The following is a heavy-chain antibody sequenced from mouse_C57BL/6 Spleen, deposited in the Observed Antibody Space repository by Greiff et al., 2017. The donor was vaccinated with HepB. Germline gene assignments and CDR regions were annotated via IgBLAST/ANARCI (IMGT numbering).Heavy chain of an antibody. Sequence: EVQLQESGPGLVKPSQSLSLTCSVTGYSITSGYYWNWIRQFPGNKLEWMGYISYDGSNNYNPSLKNRISITRDTSKNQFFLKLNSVTTEDTATYYCARVSITTVVFDYWGQGTTLTVSS. J-gene: IGHJ2*01. CDR3: ARVSITTVVFDY. D-gene: IGHD1-1*01. CDR2: ISYDGSN. CDR1: GYSITSGYY. V-gene: IGHV3-6*01.